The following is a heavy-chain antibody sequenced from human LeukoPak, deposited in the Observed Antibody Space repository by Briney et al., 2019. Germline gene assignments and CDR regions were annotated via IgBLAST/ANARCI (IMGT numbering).Heavy chain of an antibody. CDR2: ISYDGSNK. D-gene: IGHD2-21*02. CDR3: ARFVMVTAGDY. J-gene: IGHJ4*02. Sequence: PGGSLRLSCAASGLTFSSYGMHWVRQAPGKGLEWVAVISYDGSNKYYADSVKGRFTISRDNSKNMVYLQMNSLRDEDTAVYYCARFVMVTAGDYWGQGTLVTVSS. CDR1: GLTFSSYG. V-gene: IGHV3-30*03.